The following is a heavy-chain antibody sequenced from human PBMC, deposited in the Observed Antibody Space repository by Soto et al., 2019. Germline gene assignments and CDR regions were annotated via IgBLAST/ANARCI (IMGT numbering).Heavy chain of an antibody. CDR2: ISSSSSYI. CDR1: EFTFSSYF. V-gene: IGHV3-21*01. Sequence: EVQLVESGGGLVKPGGSLRLSCAASEFTFSSYFMNWVRQAPGKGLEWVSSISSSSSYIYYADSVKGRFTISRDNAKNSLYLQMNSLRAEDTAVYYCARGGRIAVAGLGYWGQGTLVTVSS. CDR3: ARGGRIAVAGLGY. D-gene: IGHD6-19*01. J-gene: IGHJ4*02.